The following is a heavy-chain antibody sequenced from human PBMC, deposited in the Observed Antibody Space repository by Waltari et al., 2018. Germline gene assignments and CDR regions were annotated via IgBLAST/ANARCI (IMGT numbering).Heavy chain of an antibody. Sequence: QVQLVQSGAEVKKPGASVKVSCKVSGYTITELSMHWVRQAPGKGLEWMGGFEPEDGEKIYEQKFQGRVTMTEDTSTATAYMELSSLRAEDTAVYYCATEDYYDSSGAFHWGQGTLVTVSS. V-gene: IGHV1-24*01. D-gene: IGHD3-22*01. CDR3: ATEDYYDSSGAFH. CDR1: GYTITELS. CDR2: FEPEDGEK. J-gene: IGHJ4*02.